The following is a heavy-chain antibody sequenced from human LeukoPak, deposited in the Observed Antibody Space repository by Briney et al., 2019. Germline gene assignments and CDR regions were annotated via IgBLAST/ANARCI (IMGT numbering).Heavy chain of an antibody. CDR2: ISSSSSYI. J-gene: IGHJ5*02. CDR1: GFTFSSYS. Sequence: GGSLRLSCAASGFTFSSYSMNWVRQAPGKGLEWVSSISSSSSYIYYADSVKGRFTISRDNAKNSLYLQMNSLRAEDTAVYYCARDRYGSVAWLDPWGQGTLVTVSS. CDR3: ARDRYGSVAWLDP. D-gene: IGHD3-10*01. V-gene: IGHV3-21*01.